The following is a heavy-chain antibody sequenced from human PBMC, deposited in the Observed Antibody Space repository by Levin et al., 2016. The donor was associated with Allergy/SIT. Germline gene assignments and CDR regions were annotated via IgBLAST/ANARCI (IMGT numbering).Heavy chain of an antibody. J-gene: IGHJ3*02. CDR3: GVVEPHDAFDI. CDR2: ISYDGSNK. CDR1: GFTFSSYG. D-gene: IGHD3-3*01. V-gene: IGHV3-30*03. Sequence: GGSLRLSCAASGFTFSSYGMHWVRQAPGKGLEWVAVISYDGSNKYYADSVKGRFTISRDNSKNTLYLQMNSLRVTTGRITIFGVVEPHDAFDIWGQGTMVTVSS.